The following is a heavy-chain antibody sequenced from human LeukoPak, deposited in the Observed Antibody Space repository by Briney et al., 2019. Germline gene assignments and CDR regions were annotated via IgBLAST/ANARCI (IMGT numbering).Heavy chain of an antibody. Sequence: SQTLSLTCAVSGGSISSGGYSWGWFRHPQGRGLEWFGYIYHSGSTYYNPSLKSRVTISVDRSKNQFSLKLSSVTAADTAVYYCARSRFYYGDYYFDYWGQGTLVTVSS. V-gene: IGHV4-30-2*01. D-gene: IGHD4-17*01. CDR3: ARSRFYYGDYYFDY. CDR2: IYHSGST. J-gene: IGHJ4*02. CDR1: GGSISSGGYS.